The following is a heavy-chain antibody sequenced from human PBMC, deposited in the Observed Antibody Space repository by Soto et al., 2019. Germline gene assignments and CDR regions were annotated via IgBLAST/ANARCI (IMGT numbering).Heavy chain of an antibody. V-gene: IGHV4-30-2*01. D-gene: IGHD3-9*01. CDR3: ARGPSLSY. J-gene: IGHJ4*02. CDR1: GSSISSRYS. CDR2: IYHSGSI. Sequence: PSETLSLTCAVSGSSISSRYSWSWIRQPPGKGLEWIGYIYHSGSIYYNPSLKSRVTMSVDRSKNQFYLNVSSVTAADTAVYYCARGPSLSYWGQGTLVTVSS.